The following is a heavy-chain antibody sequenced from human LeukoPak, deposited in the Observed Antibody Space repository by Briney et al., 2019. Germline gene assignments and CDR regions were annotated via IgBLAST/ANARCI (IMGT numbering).Heavy chain of an antibody. D-gene: IGHD3-16*01. CDR2: IKQDGSEK. CDR1: GFTVSSNY. J-gene: IGHJ4*02. V-gene: IGHV3-7*01. Sequence: PGGSLRLSCAASGFTVSSNYMSWVRQAPGKGLEWVANIKQDGSEKYYVDSVKGRFTISRDNAKNSLYLQMNSLRDDDTAVYFCARGDYVWGNSHNFDYWGQGTLVTVSS. CDR3: ARGDYVWGNSHNFDY.